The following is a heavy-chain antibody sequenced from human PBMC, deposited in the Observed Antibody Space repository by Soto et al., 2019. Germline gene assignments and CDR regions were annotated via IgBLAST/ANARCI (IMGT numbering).Heavy chain of an antibody. V-gene: IGHV1-8*01. CDR1: GYTFTSYD. D-gene: IGHD2-8*01. CDR3: VGDSNDVVYNWFGR. CDR2: MNPNSGNT. J-gene: IGHJ5*02. Sequence: GASVKVSCKASGYTFTSYDINWVRQATGQGLEWMGWMNPNSGNTGYAQKFQGRVTMTRNTSISTAYMELSSLRSEDTAVYYCVGDSNDVVYNWFGRWGQGTRVTV.